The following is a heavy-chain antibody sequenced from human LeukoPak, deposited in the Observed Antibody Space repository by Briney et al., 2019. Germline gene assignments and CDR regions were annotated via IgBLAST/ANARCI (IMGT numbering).Heavy chain of an antibody. Sequence: PGGSLRLSCAASGFTFSSYAMSWVRQAPGKGLELVSGISGSGGTTYYADSVKGRFTISRDNSKNTLYLQLNGLRAEDTAIYYCAKDLTYYYDSTGYYFDYWGQGTLVTVSS. CDR1: GFTFSSYA. J-gene: IGHJ4*02. CDR2: ISGSGGTT. V-gene: IGHV3-23*01. CDR3: AKDLTYYYDSTGYYFDY. D-gene: IGHD3-22*01.